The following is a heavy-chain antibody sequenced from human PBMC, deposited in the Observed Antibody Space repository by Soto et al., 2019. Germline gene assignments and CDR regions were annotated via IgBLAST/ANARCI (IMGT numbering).Heavy chain of an antibody. D-gene: IGHD3-22*01. CDR3: ARDSISSGYSDAFDI. V-gene: IGHV4-59*01. CDR2: IYYSGST. Sequence: QVQLQESGPGLVKPSETLSLTCTVSGGSISSYYWSWIRQPPGKGLEWIGYIYYSGSTNYNPSLDSRVTISVDTSKNQFSLKLSSVTAADTAVYYCARDSISSGYSDAFDIWGQGTMVTVSS. CDR1: GGSISSYY. J-gene: IGHJ3*02.